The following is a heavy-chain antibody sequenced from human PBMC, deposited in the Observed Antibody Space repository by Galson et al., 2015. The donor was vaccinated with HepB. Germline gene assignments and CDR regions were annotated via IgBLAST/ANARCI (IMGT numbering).Heavy chain of an antibody. J-gene: IGHJ5*02. V-gene: IGHV3-66*01. CDR2: IYSGGST. D-gene: IGHD5-12*01. CDR3: ASDLSGYDNWGWFDP. Sequence: SLRLSCAASGFTVSNNYMNWVRQAPGKGLEWVSVIYSGGSTYFADSAKGRFTISRDNSKNTLYLQMNSLRAEDTAVYYYASDLSGYDNWGWFDPWGQGTLVTVSS. CDR1: GFTVSNNY.